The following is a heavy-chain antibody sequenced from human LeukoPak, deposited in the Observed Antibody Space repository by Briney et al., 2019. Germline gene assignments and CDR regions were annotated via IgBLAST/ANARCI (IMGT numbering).Heavy chain of an antibody. Sequence: ASVKVSCKASGYTFTSYGISWVRQAPGQGLEWMGWISAYNGNTNYAQKLQGRVTMTTDTSTSTAYMELRSLRSDDTAVYYCARATGTAIPGEFDYWGQGTLVTVSS. CDR1: GYTFTSYG. CDR2: ISAYNGNT. J-gene: IGHJ4*02. V-gene: IGHV1-18*01. CDR3: ARATGTAIPGEFDY. D-gene: IGHD5-18*01.